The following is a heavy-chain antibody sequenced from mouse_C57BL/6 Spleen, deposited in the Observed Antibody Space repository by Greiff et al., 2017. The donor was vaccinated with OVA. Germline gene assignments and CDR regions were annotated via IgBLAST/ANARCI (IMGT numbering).Heavy chain of an antibody. J-gene: IGHJ4*01. CDR1: GFTFSSYA. V-gene: IGHV5-4*03. D-gene: IGHD1-1*01. CDR2: ISDGGSYT. CDR3: ARNYEDAMDY. Sequence: EVKLMESGGGLVKPGGSLKLSCAASGFTFSSYAMSWVPQTPEKSLEWVATISDGGSYTYYPDNVKGRFTISRDNAKNNLYLQMSHLKSEDTAMYYCARNYEDAMDYWGQGTSVTVSS.